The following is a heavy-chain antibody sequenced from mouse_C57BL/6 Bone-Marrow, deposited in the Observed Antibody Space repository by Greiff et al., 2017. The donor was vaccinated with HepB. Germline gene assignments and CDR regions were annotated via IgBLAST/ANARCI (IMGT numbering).Heavy chain of an antibody. Sequence: VQLQQSGAELVRPGASVTLSCKASGYTFTDYEMHWVKQTPVHGLEWIGAIDPETGGTAYNQKFKGKAILTADKSSSTAYMELRSLTSEDSAVYYCTRSGTVEDYWGQGTTLTVSS. CDR1: GYTFTDYE. V-gene: IGHV1-15*01. J-gene: IGHJ2*01. CDR3: TRSGTVEDY. CDR2: IDPETGGT. D-gene: IGHD1-1*01.